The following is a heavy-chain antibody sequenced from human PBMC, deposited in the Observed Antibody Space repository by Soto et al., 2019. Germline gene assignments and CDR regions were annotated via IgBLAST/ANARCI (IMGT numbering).Heavy chain of an antibody. CDR2: ISYDGSNK. V-gene: IGHV3-30*18. J-gene: IGHJ4*02. CDR3: AKDDVEWELLSIDTTDY. D-gene: IGHD1-26*01. CDR1: GFTFSSYG. Sequence: GGSLRLSCAASGFTFSSYGMHWVRQAPGKGLEWVAVISYDGSNKYYADSVKGRFTISRDNSKNTLYLQMNSLRAEDTAVYYCAKDDVEWELLSIDTTDYWGQGTLVTVSS.